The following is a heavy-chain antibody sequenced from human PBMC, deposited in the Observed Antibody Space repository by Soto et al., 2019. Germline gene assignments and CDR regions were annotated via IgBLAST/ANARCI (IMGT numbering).Heavy chain of an antibody. J-gene: IGHJ6*02. V-gene: IGHV1-18*04. Sequence: GASVKVSCKASGYTFTSYGISWVRQAPGQGLEWMGWISAYNGNTNYAQKLQGRVTMTTDTSTSTAYMELRSLRSDDTAVYYCARDVLGYLYYDFWSGYDYYYGMDVWGQGTTVTVSS. CDR2: ISAYNGNT. D-gene: IGHD3-3*01. CDR1: GYTFTSYG. CDR3: ARDVLGYLYYDFWSGYDYYYGMDV.